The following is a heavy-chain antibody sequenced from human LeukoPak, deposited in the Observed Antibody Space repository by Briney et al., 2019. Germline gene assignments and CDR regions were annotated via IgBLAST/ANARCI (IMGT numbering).Heavy chain of an antibody. J-gene: IGHJ4*02. CDR1: GGTFSSYA. V-gene: IGHV1-69*01. CDR3: ARGLVGATGDY. D-gene: IGHD1-26*01. CDR2: IIPIFGTA. Sequence: SVKVSCKASGGTFSSYAISWVRQAPGRGLEWMGGIIPIFGTANYAQKFQGRVTITADESTSTAYMELSSLRSEDTAVYYCARGLVGATGDYWGQGTLVTVSS.